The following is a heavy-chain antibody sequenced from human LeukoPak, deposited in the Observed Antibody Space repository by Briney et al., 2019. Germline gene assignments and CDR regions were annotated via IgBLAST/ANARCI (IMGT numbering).Heavy chain of an antibody. V-gene: IGHV3-53*01. CDR3: AAWRGSSWFDY. J-gene: IGHJ4*02. D-gene: IGHD6-13*01. CDR2: IFGGGKT. CDR1: GFPVSSNH. Sequence: PGGSLRLSCAVSGFPVSSNHMGWVRQAPGKGLEWVSVIFGGGKTSYAGSVQGRVTLSRDNSKNTLYLQMIHLRVEDTAVYYCAAWRGSSWFDYWGQGALVTVSS.